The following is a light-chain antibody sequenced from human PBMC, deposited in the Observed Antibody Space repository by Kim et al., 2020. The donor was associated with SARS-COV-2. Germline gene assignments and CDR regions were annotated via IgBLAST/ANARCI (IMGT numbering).Light chain of an antibody. CDR3: RAWDSSTVV. CDR1: KLGDKY. Sequence: SYELTQPPSVSVSPGQTASITCSGDKLGDKYACWYQQKPGQSPVLVIYQDSKRPSGIPERFSGSNSGNTATLTISGTQAMDEADSYCRAWDSSTVVFGGG. CDR2: QDS. V-gene: IGLV3-1*01. J-gene: IGLJ2*01.